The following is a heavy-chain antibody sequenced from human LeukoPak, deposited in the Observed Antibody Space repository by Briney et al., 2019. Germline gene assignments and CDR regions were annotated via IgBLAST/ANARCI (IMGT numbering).Heavy chain of an antibody. CDR2: IKQDGSEK. CDR3: AKGGGNGPFDY. Sequence: PGGSLRLSCAVSGFTFSSYWMSWVRQAPGKGLEWVANIKQDGSEKYYADSVEGRFTISRDNSRNTLYLQMNSLRADDTAVYYCAKGGGNGPFDYWGQGTLVTVSS. J-gene: IGHJ4*02. D-gene: IGHD4-23*01. CDR1: GFTFSSYW. V-gene: IGHV3-7*03.